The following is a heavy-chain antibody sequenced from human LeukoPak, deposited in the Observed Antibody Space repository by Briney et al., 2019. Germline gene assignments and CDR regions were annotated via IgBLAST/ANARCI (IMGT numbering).Heavy chain of an antibody. D-gene: IGHD3-10*02. J-gene: IGHJ3*02. CDR2: IKQDGSEK. Sequence: GGSLRLSCAASGFIVSSSYLSWVRQAPGRGLEWVANIKQDGSEKYYVDSVKGRFTISRDNAKNSLYLQMNSLRAEDTAVYYCAREGSYVPDAFDIWGQGTMVTVSS. CDR3: AREGSYVPDAFDI. CDR1: GFIVSSSY. V-gene: IGHV3-7*03.